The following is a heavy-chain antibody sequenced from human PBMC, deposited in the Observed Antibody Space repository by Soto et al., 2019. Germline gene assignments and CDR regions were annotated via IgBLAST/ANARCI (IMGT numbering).Heavy chain of an antibody. D-gene: IGHD6-6*01. J-gene: IGHJ5*02. CDR1: GGSISSGGYY. CDR2: IYYSGST. V-gene: IGHV4-31*03. Sequence: PSETLSLTCTVSGGSISSGGYYWSWIRQHPGKGLEWIGYIYYSGSTYYNPSLKSRVTISVDTSKDQFSLKLSSVTAADTAVYYCARTLSIAARRPVFSHNNCFDPWGQGTLVPSPQ. CDR3: ARTLSIAARRPVFSHNNCFDP.